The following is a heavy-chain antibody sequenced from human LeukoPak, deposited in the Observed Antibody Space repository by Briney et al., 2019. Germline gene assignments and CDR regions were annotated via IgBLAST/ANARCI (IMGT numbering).Heavy chain of an antibody. J-gene: IGHJ4*02. CDR1: GGSISSSSYY. CDR2: IYYSGST. Sequence: SETLSLTCTVSGGSISSSSYYWGWIRQPPGKGLEWNGSIYYSGSTYYNPSLKSRVTISVATSKNKFSLKLCAVTAPDTAVYYGARHKVLSISWYDYWGQGTLVTVSS. D-gene: IGHD6-13*01. V-gene: IGHV4-39*01. CDR3: ARHKVLSISWYDY.